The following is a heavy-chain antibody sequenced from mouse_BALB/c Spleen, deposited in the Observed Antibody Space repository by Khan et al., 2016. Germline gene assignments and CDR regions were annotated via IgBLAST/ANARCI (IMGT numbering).Heavy chain of an antibody. CDR1: GFTFRSFG. Sequence: EVELVESGGGLVQPGGSRKLSCAASGFTFRSFGMHWVRQAPEKGLEWVAYISSGASTIYYTDTVQGRFTISRDNPNNTLFLQMTSLRSEDTAIYDCSRGSIYALDYWGQGTSVTVSS. J-gene: IGHJ4*01. CDR2: ISSGASTI. D-gene: IGHD1-1*02. CDR3: SRGSIYALDY. V-gene: IGHV5-17*02.